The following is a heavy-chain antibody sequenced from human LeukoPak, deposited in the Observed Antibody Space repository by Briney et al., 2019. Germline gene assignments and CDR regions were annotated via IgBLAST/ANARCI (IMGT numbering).Heavy chain of an antibody. D-gene: IGHD3-22*01. CDR3: AREGLYYYDSSAN. CDR2: IYYSGST. Sequence: PSETLSLTCTVSGGSISSGDHYWSWIRQPPGKGLEWIGYIYYSGSTYYNPSLKSRVTISVDTSKNQFSLKLSSVTAADTAVYYCAREGLYYYDSSANWGQSTLVTVSS. CDR1: GGSISSGDHY. J-gene: IGHJ1*01. V-gene: IGHV4-30-4*01.